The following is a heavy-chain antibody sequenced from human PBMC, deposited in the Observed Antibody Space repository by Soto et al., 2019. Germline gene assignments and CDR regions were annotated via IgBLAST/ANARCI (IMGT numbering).Heavy chain of an antibody. CDR1: GSTFDDYA. CDR2: ISWNSGNI. V-gene: IGHV3-9*01. J-gene: IGHJ4*02. Sequence: GGSLRLSCAASGSTFDDYAMYWVRQVLGKGLEWVSSISWNSGNIGYADSVKGRFTTSRDNAENSLYLQMNSLRPEDTALYYCATHDGPAAAGLVLDFWGQGTLVTVSS. CDR3: ATHDGPAAAGLVLDF. D-gene: IGHD6-13*01.